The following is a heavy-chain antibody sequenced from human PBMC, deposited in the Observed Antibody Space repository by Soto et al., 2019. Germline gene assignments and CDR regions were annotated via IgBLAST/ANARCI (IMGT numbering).Heavy chain of an antibody. CDR3: ARDNPDINYSYDYGIDV. CDR1: GCSISSGYY. Sequence: SETLSLTCAVAGCSISSGYYWGWILQPPGKGLEWIGRVYHSGSTSYNPSLKSRVTFSVDTSKNQFSLKLNSVTAADTAVYFCARDNPDINYSYDYGIDVWGQGTTVTVS. V-gene: IGHV4-38-2*02. J-gene: IGHJ6*02. CDR2: VYHSGST.